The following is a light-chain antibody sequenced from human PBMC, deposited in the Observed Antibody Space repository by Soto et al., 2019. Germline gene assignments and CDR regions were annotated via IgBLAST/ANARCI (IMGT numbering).Light chain of an antibody. CDR2: DVS. CDR1: SSDVGGFDH. V-gene: IGLV2-14*03. CDR3: NSFTNTNTYV. Sequence: QSVLTQPASVSGSPGQSITISCTGASSDVGGFDHVSWYQQHPGKVPRLLIYDVSSRPSGVSDRFSGSKSGNTASLTISGLQADDEADYYCNSFTNTNTYVLGTVTEVTVL. J-gene: IGLJ1*01.